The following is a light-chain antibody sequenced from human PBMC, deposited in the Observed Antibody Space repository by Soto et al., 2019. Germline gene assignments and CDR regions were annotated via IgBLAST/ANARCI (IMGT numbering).Light chain of an antibody. Sequence: EIEWTQSPGTLSLSPGERAPLSCRASQSVSSSYLAWYQQKPGQAPRLLIYGASSRATGIPDRFSGSGSGTDLTITISRLEPEDFEVYYRQQYGSSPWTFGQGTKVDIK. CDR1: QSVSSSY. V-gene: IGKV3-20*01. CDR3: QQYGSSPWT. CDR2: GAS. J-gene: IGKJ1*01.